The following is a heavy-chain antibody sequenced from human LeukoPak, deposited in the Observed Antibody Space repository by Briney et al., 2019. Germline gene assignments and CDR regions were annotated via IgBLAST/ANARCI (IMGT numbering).Heavy chain of an antibody. Sequence: KPSETLSLTCAVSGYSISSGYYWGWIRQPPGKGLEWIGSIYHSGSTYYNPSLKSRVTISVDTSKNQFSLKLSSVTAADTAVYYCARADTNPFVWSGYTNWFDPWGQGTLVTVSS. CDR3: ARADTNPFVWSGYTNWFDP. V-gene: IGHV4-38-2*01. CDR1: GYSISSGYY. D-gene: IGHD3-3*01. CDR2: IYHSGST. J-gene: IGHJ5*02.